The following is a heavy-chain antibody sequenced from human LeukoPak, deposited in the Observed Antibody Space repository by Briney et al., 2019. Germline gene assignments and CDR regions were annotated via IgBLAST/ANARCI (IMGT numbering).Heavy chain of an antibody. J-gene: IGHJ4*02. CDR3: ARLSRLWFGELLSGRDY. CDR2: IYYSGST. V-gene: IGHV4-31*03. D-gene: IGHD3-10*01. CDR1: GGSISSGGYY. Sequence: SETLSLTCTVSGGSISSGGYYWSWIRQHPGKGLEWIGYIYYSGSTYYNPSLKSRVTISVDTSKNQFSLRLSSVTAADTAVYYCARLSRLWFGELLSGRDYWGQGTLDTVSS.